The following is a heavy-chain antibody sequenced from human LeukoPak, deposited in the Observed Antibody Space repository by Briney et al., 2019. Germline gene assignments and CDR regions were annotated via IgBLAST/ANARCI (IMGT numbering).Heavy chain of an antibody. V-gene: IGHV4-39*02. J-gene: IGHJ4*02. CDR1: GGSISSGGYY. D-gene: IGHD4-17*01. Sequence: SQTLSLTCTVSGGSISSGGYYWGWIRQPPGKGPEWIGGIYHTGGTFYSPSLKSRVTISVDTSKNHFSLRLSSVTAADTALYYCARITTVTGYYFDYWGQGTLVTVSS. CDR3: ARITTVTGYYFDY. CDR2: IYHTGGT.